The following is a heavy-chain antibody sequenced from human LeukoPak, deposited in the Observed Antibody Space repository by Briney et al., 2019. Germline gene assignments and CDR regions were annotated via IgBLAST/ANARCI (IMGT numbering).Heavy chain of an antibody. J-gene: IGHJ3*02. Sequence: GTSVKVSCKASGFTFSNSAVQWVRQARGQRLEWIGWIVVGSGNTKCAQRFQERVTITRDMSTGTAYMELGSLRSEDTAVYYCAATSVGATINDAFDIWGQGTMVTVSS. V-gene: IGHV1-58*01. CDR1: GFTFSNSA. CDR3: AATSVGATINDAFDI. CDR2: IVVGSGNT. D-gene: IGHD1-26*01.